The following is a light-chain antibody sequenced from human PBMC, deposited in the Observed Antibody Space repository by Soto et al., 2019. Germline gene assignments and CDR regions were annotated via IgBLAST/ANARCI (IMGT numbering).Light chain of an antibody. CDR2: KVS. J-gene: IGKJ3*01. Sequence: DVVMTQSPLSLPVTLGQSASISCRSSQSLAYSDGITYVNWFQQRPGQPPRRLSYKVSERDSGVPDRFRGSGSGTEFTLTISRVEAEDVGVYFCMQGTYGPFTFCPGTKVDF. CDR1: QSLAYSDGITY. CDR3: MQGTYGPFT. V-gene: IGKV2-30*01.